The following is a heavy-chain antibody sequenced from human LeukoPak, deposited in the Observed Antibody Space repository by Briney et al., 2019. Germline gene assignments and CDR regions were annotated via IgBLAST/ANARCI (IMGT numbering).Heavy chain of an antibody. CDR1: GGTVTSSTYF. Sequence: SETLSLTCTLSGGTVTSSTYFWGWIRQPPGKGLEWIGSISYSGATYYNPSLKSRVSMSVHTSKNQSSLKLSSVTAADTAVYYCARDGFYYHYYMDVWGEGTTVTVSS. V-gene: IGHV4-39*07. D-gene: IGHD1-14*01. CDR2: ISYSGAT. CDR3: ARDGFYYHYYMDV. J-gene: IGHJ6*03.